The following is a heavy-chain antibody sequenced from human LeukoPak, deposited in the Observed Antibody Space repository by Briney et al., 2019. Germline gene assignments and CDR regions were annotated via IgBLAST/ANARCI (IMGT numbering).Heavy chain of an antibody. Sequence: PGGSLRLSCAASGFTFSSYAMHWVRQAPGKGLEWVAVISYDGSNKYYADSVKGRFTISRDNSKNTLYLQMNSLRAEDTAVYYCARGGYYDSSGYYDSTYYFDYWGQGTLVTVSS. CDR1: GFTFSSYA. J-gene: IGHJ4*02. D-gene: IGHD3-22*01. V-gene: IGHV3-30*04. CDR3: ARGGYYDSSGYYDSTYYFDY. CDR2: ISYDGSNK.